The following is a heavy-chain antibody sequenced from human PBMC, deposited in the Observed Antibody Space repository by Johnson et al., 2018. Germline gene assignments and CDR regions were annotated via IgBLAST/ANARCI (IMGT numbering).Heavy chain of an antibody. CDR1: GFTFSDYY. Sequence: QVQLVESGGGLVQPGGSLRLSCAASGFTFSDYYMSWIRQAPGKGLEWVSYISSSGSTIYYADSVKGRFTISRDNSKNTLYLQMGSLRAEDMAVYYWARSYCGGDCYHDYYYYGMDVWGQGTTVTVSS. D-gene: IGHD2-21*02. V-gene: IGHV3-11*04. CDR2: ISSSGSTI. CDR3: ARSYCGGDCYHDYYYYGMDV. J-gene: IGHJ6*02.